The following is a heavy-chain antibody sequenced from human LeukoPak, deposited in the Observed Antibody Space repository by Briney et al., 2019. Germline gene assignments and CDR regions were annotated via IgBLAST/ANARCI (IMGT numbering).Heavy chain of an antibody. V-gene: IGHV4-59*01. CDR2: IYYSGST. D-gene: IGHD6-13*01. CDR3: ARAAAGTPEHFFDY. Sequence: SETLSLTCTVSGGSISSYYWSWIRQPPGKGLEWIGYIYYSGSTNYNPSLKSRVTISVDTSKNQFSLKLSSVTAADTAMYYCARAAAGTPEHFFDYWGQGTLVTVSS. CDR1: GGSISSYY. J-gene: IGHJ4*02.